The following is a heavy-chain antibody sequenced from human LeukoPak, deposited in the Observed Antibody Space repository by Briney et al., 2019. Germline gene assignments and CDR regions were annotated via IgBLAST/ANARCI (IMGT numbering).Heavy chain of an antibody. V-gene: IGHV1-2*02. CDR3: AGDGYNSRRFFDY. Sequence: ASVKVSCKASGYTFTGYYMHWVRQAPGQGLEWMGWINPNSGGTNYAQRFQGRVTMTRDTSISTAYMELSRLRSDDTAVYYCAGDGYNSRRFFDYWGQGTLVTVSS. CDR1: GYTFTGYY. D-gene: IGHD5-24*01. J-gene: IGHJ4*02. CDR2: INPNSGGT.